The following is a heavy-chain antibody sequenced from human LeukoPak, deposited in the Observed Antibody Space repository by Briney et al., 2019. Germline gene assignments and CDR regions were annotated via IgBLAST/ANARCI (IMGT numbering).Heavy chain of an antibody. CDR2: IHSGGST. V-gene: IGHV3-66*01. D-gene: IGHD3-10*01. CDR3: ARSIRITMVRGVGPYYFDY. J-gene: IGHJ4*02. Sequence: GGSLRLSCAASGFTVSSNYMSWVRQAPGKGLEWVSVIHSGGSTYYADSVKGRFTISRDNSKNTLYLQMNSLRAEDTAVYYCARSIRITMVRGVGPYYFDYWGQGTLVTVSS. CDR1: GFTVSSNY.